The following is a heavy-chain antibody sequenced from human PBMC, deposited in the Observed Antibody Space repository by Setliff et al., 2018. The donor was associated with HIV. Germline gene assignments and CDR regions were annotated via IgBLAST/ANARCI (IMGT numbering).Heavy chain of an antibody. Sequence: PGGSLRLSCAASGFTFSSYWMSWVRQAPGKGLEWVANINQDGSETSFADSVKDRFTISRDNSKNTLYLQLNSLRPDDTGVYYCASARIPTGGTSTSFDFWGQGALVTVSS. CDR3: ASARIPTGGTSTSFDF. CDR1: GFTFSSYW. V-gene: IGHV3-7*01. J-gene: IGHJ4*02. D-gene: IGHD1-1*01. CDR2: INQDGSET.